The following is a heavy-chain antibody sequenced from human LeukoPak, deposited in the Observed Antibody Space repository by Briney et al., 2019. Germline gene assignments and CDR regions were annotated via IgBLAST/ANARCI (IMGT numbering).Heavy chain of an antibody. CDR1: GYSFTSYW. CDR2: FYRGDSVT. D-gene: IGHD6-19*01. V-gene: IGHV5-51*01. J-gene: IGHJ4*02. Sequence: GESLKISSKGSGYSFTSYWIAWVRQMPGKGLEWMGRFYRGDSVTRYSPSFQGQVNISADKTSSTAYLQWSSLKASEPAMYYSARAWLASYNFDHWGQGTLVSVSS. CDR3: ARAWLASYNFDH.